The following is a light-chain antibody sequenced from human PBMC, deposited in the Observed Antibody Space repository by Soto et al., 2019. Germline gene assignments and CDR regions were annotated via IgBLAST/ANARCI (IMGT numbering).Light chain of an antibody. V-gene: IGKV2D-29*01. Sequence: DVVMTQTPLSLSVTPGQPASMSCKSSQSLLHRDGKTYLYWYLQRPGQPPQLLMFEVSNRFSGVPDRFSGSGSGTDFTLKIRRVEAQDVGVYYCMQDVEIPFNFGGGTKVDI. CDR2: EVS. CDR1: QSLLHRDGKTY. J-gene: IGKJ4*01. CDR3: MQDVEIPFN.